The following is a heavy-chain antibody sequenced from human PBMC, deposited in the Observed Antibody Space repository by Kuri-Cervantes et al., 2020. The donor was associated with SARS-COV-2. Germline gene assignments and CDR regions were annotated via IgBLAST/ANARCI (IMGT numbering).Heavy chain of an antibody. J-gene: IGHJ4*02. CDR3: ARVIAAAGREGY. D-gene: IGHD6-13*01. CDR1: GGSISSSSYY. Sequence: SETLSLTCTVSGGSISSSSYYWGWIRQPPGKGLEWIGSIYYSGSTYCNPSLKSRVTISVDTSKNQFSLKLSSVTAADTAVYYCARVIAAAGREGYWGQGTLVTVSS. CDR2: IYYSGST. V-gene: IGHV4-39*01.